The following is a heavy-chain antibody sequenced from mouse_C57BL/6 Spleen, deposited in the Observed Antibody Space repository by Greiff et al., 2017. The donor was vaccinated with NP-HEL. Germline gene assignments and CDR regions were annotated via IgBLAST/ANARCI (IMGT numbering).Heavy chain of an antibody. CDR3: ARVGWSNYGDYAMDY. CDR2: INPSNGGT. Sequence: QVQLQQPGTELVKPGASVKLSCKASGYTFTSYWMHWVKQRPGQGLEWIGNINPSNGGTNYNEKFKSKATLTVDKSSSTAYMQLSSLTSEDSAVYYCARVGWSNYGDYAMDYWGQGTSVTVSS. CDR1: GYTFTSYW. V-gene: IGHV1-53*01. J-gene: IGHJ4*01. D-gene: IGHD2-5*01.